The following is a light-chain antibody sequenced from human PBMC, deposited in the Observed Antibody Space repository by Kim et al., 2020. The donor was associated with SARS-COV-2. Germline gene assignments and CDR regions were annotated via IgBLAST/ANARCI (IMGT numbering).Light chain of an antibody. CDR2: TAS. J-gene: IGKJ1*01. Sequence: DIQMTQSPSSLSASVGDRVTITCRASQDISRYLNWYQQKPGKAPKLLIYTASSLQSGVPSRFTGSGSETDFTLTISSLRPEDFATYYCKQTYSASRTFGQGTKVDIK. V-gene: IGKV1-39*01. CDR1: QDISRY. CDR3: KQTYSASRT.